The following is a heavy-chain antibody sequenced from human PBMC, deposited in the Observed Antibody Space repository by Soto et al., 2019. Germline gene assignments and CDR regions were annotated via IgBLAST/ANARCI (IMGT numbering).Heavy chain of an antibody. Sequence: DVQLVESGGGLVQPGGSLRLSCAASGFTFSSYDMHWVRQATGKGLEWVSSIDTAGDTYYLGSVRGRFTISRENAKNSLYLQMNSLRTGDTAVYYCARDYPNSEGMDVWGQGTTVTVSS. J-gene: IGHJ6*02. V-gene: IGHV3-13*01. CDR1: GFTFSSYD. D-gene: IGHD3-10*01. CDR3: ARDYPNSEGMDV. CDR2: IDTAGDT.